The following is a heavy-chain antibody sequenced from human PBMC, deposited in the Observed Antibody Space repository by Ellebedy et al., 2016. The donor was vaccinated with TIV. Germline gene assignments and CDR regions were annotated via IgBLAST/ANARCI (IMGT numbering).Heavy chain of an antibody. CDR3: ARPDDRYSGRYWANYFDY. D-gene: IGHD1-26*01. CDR1: GGSISTTSFY. Sequence: SESLSLTXTASGGSISTTSFYWVRLRQPPGQGLVCIGSNYYSESTYYNPALKRRVTISVDTSKNQSSLKLSPVTAADTAVYFCARPDDRYSGRYWANYFDYWGQGTVVTVSS. CDR2: NYYSEST. V-gene: IGHV4-39*01. J-gene: IGHJ4*02.